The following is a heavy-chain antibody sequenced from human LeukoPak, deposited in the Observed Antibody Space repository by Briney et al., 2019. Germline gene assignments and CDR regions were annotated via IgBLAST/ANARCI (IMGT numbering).Heavy chain of an antibody. V-gene: IGHV4-34*01. J-gene: IGHJ4*02. D-gene: IGHD3-10*01. CDR3: ARVGSLRVVDY. Sequence: PSETLSLTCAVYGGSFSGYYWSWIRQPPGKGLEWIGEINHSGSTNHNPSLKSRVTISVDMSKNQFSLKLSSVTAADTAVYYCARVGSLRVVDYWGQGTLVTVSS. CDR2: INHSGST. CDR1: GGSFSGYY.